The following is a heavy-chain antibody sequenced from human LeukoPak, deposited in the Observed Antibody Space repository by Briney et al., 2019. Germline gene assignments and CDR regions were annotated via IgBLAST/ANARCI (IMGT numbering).Heavy chain of an antibody. V-gene: IGHV3-48*03. CDR2: ISSSGSTI. J-gene: IGHJ4*02. D-gene: IGHD3-22*01. CDR3: AKEDATADSSGYYYAN. CDR1: GFTFSSYE. Sequence: GGSLRLSCAASGFTFSSYEMNWVRQAPGKGLEGVSYISSSGSTIYYADSVKGRFSISRDNAKNSLYLQIDSLRAEDTAVYYCAKEDATADSSGYYYANWGQGTLVTVSS.